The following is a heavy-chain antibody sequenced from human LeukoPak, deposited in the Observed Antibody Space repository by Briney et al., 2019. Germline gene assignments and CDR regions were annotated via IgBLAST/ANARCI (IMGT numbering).Heavy chain of an antibody. V-gene: IGHV4-34*01. CDR3: ARGGDHCSSTSCSPSPFDY. J-gene: IGHJ4*02. CDR2: INHSGST. D-gene: IGHD2-2*01. Sequence: NPSETLSLTCAVYGGSFSGYYWSWIRQPPGKGLEWIGEINHSGSTNYNPSLKSRVTISVDTSKNQFSLKLSSVTAADTAVYYCARGGDHCSSTSCSPSPFDYWGQGTLVTVSS. CDR1: GGSFSGYY.